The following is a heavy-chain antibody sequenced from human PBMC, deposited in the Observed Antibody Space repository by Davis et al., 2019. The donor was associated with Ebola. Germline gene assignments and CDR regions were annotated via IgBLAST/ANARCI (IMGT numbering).Heavy chain of an antibody. J-gene: IGHJ4*02. CDR2: IYYSGST. V-gene: IGHV4-59*01. D-gene: IGHD5-18*01. CDR3: ARGGGYSYGRDLDY. Sequence: SETLSLTCTVSGGSISSYYWSWIRQPPGKGLEWIGYIYYSGSTNYNPSLKSRVTISVDTSKNQFSLKLSSVTAADTAVYYCARGGGYSYGRDLDYWGQGTLVTVSS. CDR1: GGSISSYY.